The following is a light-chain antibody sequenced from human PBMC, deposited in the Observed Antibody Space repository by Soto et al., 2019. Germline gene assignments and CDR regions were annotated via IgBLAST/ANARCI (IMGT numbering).Light chain of an antibody. CDR1: SSNIGTNA. Sequence: QSALTQPPSASGTPWQRVTISCSGGSSNIGTNAVNWYQQLPGTAPKLLIYNNNQRPSGVPDRSSGSKSGTSASLAISGLQSEDEADYYCAAWDDSLNGYVFGTGTKATVL. J-gene: IGLJ1*01. CDR3: AAWDDSLNGYV. V-gene: IGLV1-44*01. CDR2: NNN.